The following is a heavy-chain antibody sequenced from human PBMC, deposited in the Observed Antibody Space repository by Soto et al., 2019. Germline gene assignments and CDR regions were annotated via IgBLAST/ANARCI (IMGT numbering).Heavy chain of an antibody. CDR2: LSVYNGNT. CDR3: PRGRPHDY. CDR1: GYTFTSYG. J-gene: IGHJ4*02. Sequence: QVHLVQSGSEVKKPGASVKVSCKTSGYTFTSYGISWVRQAPGQGLEWMGWLSVYNGNTYYAENFQGRVTVTTDTTTSTGYMELRSLRSDDTAVYYCPRGRPHDYWGQGTLVTVSS. V-gene: IGHV1-18*01.